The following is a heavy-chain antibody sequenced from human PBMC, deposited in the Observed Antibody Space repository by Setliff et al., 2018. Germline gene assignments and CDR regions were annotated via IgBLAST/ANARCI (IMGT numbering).Heavy chain of an antibody. CDR2: IYYSGST. V-gene: IGHV4-30-4*08. CDR1: GGSISSGDYY. CDR3: ARERAVAGEIDY. J-gene: IGHJ4*02. Sequence: SETLSLTCTVSGGSISSGDYYWSWIRQPPGKGLEWIGYIYYSGSTYYNPSLKSRVTISVDTSKNQFSLKLSSVTAADMAVYYCARERAVAGEIDYWGQGTLVTVSS. D-gene: IGHD6-19*01.